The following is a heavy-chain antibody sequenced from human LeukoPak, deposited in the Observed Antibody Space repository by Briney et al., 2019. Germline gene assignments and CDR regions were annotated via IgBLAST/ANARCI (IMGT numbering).Heavy chain of an antibody. CDR3: ARADSITMVRGPDWFDP. CDR1: GFTFSSYS. CDR2: ISSSSSYI. D-gene: IGHD3-10*01. J-gene: IGHJ5*02. V-gene: IGHV3-21*01. Sequence: PGGSLRLSCAASGFTFSSYSMNWVRQAPGKGLEWVSSISSSSSYIYYADSVKGRFTISRDNAKNSLYLQMNSLRAEDTAVYYCARADSITMVRGPDWFDPWGQGTLVTVSS.